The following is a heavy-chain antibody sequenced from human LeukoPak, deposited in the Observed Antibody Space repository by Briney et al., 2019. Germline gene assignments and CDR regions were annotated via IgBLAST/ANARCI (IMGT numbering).Heavy chain of an antibody. Sequence: SETLSLTCTVSGDSVTSGGYFWTWIRQHPGKGLEWIGYISNTGTTSYNPSLKSRVSISVDTSNNQFSLRLSSVTAADTAVYYCARDVVVTSSPDAFDIWGQGTMVTVSS. CDR1: GDSVTSGGYF. CDR2: ISNTGTT. D-gene: IGHD2-21*02. CDR3: ARDVVVTSSPDAFDI. J-gene: IGHJ3*02. V-gene: IGHV4-31*03.